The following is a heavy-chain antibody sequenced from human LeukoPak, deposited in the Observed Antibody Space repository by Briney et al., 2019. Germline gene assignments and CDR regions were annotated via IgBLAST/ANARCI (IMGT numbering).Heavy chain of an antibody. J-gene: IGHJ4*02. D-gene: IGHD1-26*01. CDR1: GYTFTDY. V-gene: IGHV1-2*02. CDR2: INPKSGAT. CDR3: TIDEWELPGY. Sequence: ASVKVTCKTSGYTFTDYIHWVRQGPGQGLEWMGWINPKSGATDFAQKFQGRITLTRDTSITTAHMEMNRLTSDDTAVYFCTIDEWELPGYWGQGTRVTVAT.